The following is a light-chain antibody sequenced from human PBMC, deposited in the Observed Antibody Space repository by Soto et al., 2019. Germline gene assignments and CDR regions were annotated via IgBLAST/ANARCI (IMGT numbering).Light chain of an antibody. Sequence: EIVLTQSPGTLSLSPGERATLSCRASQSLASSYLAWYQQKPGQPPRLLIYGASSRATGIPDRFSGSGSGTDFTLTISRLEPEDCAVYYCQQYPGYTFGQGTNLEIK. CDR2: GAS. CDR3: QQYPGYT. CDR1: QSLASSY. V-gene: IGKV3-20*01. J-gene: IGKJ2*01.